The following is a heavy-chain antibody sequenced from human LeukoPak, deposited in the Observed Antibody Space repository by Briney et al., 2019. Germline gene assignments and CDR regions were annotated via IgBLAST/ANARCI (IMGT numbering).Heavy chain of an antibody. V-gene: IGHV4-59*01. CDR1: GGSISSYY. Sequence: SETLSLTCTVSGGSISSYYWSWIRQPPGKGLEWIGYIYYSGSTNYNPSLKSRVTISVDTSKNQFSLKLRSVTAADTAVYYCARAEAAIYYYYGMDVWGQGTTVTVSS. J-gene: IGHJ6*02. CDR3: ARAEAAIYYYYGMDV. D-gene: IGHD6-13*01. CDR2: IYYSGST.